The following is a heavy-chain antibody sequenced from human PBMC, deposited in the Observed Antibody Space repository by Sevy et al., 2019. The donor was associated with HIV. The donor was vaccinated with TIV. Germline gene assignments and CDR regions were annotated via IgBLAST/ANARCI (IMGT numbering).Heavy chain of an antibody. V-gene: IGHV3-30-3*01. CDR2: ISYDGSNK. D-gene: IGHD1-1*01. Sequence: GGSLRLSCAASGFTFSSYAMHWVRQAPGKGLEWVAVISYDGSNKYYADSVKGRFTISRDNTKNTLYLQMNSLRAEDTAVYYCGGDAAAWRLGGNAANAGFDIWGQGTMVTVSS. CDR3: GGDAAAWRLGGNAANAGFDI. CDR1: GFTFSSYA. J-gene: IGHJ3*02.